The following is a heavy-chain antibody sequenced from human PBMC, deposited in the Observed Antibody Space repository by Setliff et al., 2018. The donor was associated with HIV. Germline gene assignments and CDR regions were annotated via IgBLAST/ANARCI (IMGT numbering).Heavy chain of an antibody. D-gene: IGHD1-26*01. CDR3: ARSTVGVGATFP. Sequence: PSETLSLTCTVSGDSINTHYWSWIRQPPGKGLEWIGYVSHTGNTNSNPSLKSRVTRSVDTSKNEFSLRLRSVTAADTAIYYCARSTVGVGATFPWGRGTLVTVSS. CDR2: VSHTGNT. CDR1: GDSINTHY. V-gene: IGHV4-59*11. J-gene: IGHJ4*02.